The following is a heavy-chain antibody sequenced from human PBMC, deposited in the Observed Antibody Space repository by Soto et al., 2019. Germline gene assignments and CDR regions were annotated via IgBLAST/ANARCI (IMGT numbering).Heavy chain of an antibody. D-gene: IGHD6-13*01. CDR1: GFDFNTYG. J-gene: IGHJ5*02. CDR2: ISFDGGSQ. CDR3: AKDSSVTAAGSGGWFDP. Sequence: QVQLVESGGGVVQPGRSLRLSCAASGFDFNTYGLHWVRQAPGKGLEWVAAISFDGGSQYYADSVKGRFTISRDKSNSILYLQMNSLGAEDTATYFCAKDSSVTAAGSGGWFDPWGPGTLVIVS. V-gene: IGHV3-30*18.